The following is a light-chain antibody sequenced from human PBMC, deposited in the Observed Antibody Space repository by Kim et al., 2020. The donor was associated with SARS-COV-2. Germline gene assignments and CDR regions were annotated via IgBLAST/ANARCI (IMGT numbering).Light chain of an antibody. J-gene: IGKJ1*01. Sequence: SPSVEDRVTFTCRASKVFITALAWIQQNPGKAPNLLTYDAYILESGVPSRFTASGSGTDFPSPISSLKLEDFEPYSSNPFNSYPPFGEGTTVDIK. CDR1: KVFITA. V-gene: IGKV1-13*02. CDR3: NPFNSYPP. CDR2: DAY.